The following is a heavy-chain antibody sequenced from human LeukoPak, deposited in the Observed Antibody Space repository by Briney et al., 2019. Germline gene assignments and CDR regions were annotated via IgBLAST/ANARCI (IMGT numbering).Heavy chain of an antibody. CDR1: GFTFSNYN. Sequence: GGSLRLSCAASGFTFSNYNMNWVRQAPGKGLEWVSFISSSSSNNIYYADSVKGRFTISRDDAKNSLYQQMNSLGAEDTAVYYCAAAYVTNYYPDFWGQGTLVTVSS. D-gene: IGHD2-21*01. CDR2: ISSSSSNNI. V-gene: IGHV3-48*01. CDR3: AAAYVTNYYPDF. J-gene: IGHJ4*02.